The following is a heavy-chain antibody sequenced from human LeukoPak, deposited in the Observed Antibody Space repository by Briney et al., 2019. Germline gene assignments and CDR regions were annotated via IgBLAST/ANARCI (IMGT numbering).Heavy chain of an antibody. Sequence: ASVKVSCKASGYTFTSYGISWVRQAPGQGLEWMGWISAYNGNTNYAQKLRGRVTMTTDTSTSTAYMELRSLRSDDTAVYYCARDEAYCSSTSCQPNWFDPWGQGTLVTVSS. CDR1: GYTFTSYG. D-gene: IGHD2-2*01. CDR2: ISAYNGNT. J-gene: IGHJ5*02. V-gene: IGHV1-18*01. CDR3: ARDEAYCSSTSCQPNWFDP.